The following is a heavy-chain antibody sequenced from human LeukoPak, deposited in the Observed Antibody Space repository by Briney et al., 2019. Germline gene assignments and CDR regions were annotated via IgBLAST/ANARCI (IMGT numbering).Heavy chain of an antibody. CDR1: GYSFTSCW. Sequence: GESLKISCKGSGYSFTSCWIGWVRQMPGKGLEWMGIIYPGDSDTRYSPSFQGQVTISADKSISTAYLQWSSLKASDTAMYYCARHESKGLYYYYYGMDVWGQGTTVTVSS. J-gene: IGHJ6*02. V-gene: IGHV5-51*01. CDR3: ARHESKGLYYYYYGMDV. CDR2: IYPGDSDT.